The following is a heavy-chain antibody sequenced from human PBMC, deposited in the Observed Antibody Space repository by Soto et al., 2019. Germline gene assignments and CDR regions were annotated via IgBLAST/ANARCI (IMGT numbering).Heavy chain of an antibody. CDR3: ARERSSSYHRRFDY. J-gene: IGHJ4*02. CDR1: GGTFSSYA. V-gene: IGHV1-69*13. Sequence: ASVKVSCKASGGTFSSYAISWVRQAPGQGLEWMGGIIPIFGTANYAQKFQGRVTITADESTSTAYMELSSLRSEDTAVYYCARERSSSYHRRFDYWGQGTLVTVSS. CDR2: IIPIFGTA. D-gene: IGHD6-6*01.